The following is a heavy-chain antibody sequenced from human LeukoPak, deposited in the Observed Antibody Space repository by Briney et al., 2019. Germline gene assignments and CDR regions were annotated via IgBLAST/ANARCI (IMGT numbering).Heavy chain of an antibody. J-gene: IGHJ5*02. Sequence: PSETLSLTCTVSGGSISSYYWSWIRQPPGKGLEWIGYIYYSGSTNYNPSLKSRVTISVDTSKNQFSLKLSSVTAADTAVYYCARLSPRRDSGFDPWGQETLVTVSS. CDR1: GGSISSYY. V-gene: IGHV4-59*08. CDR3: ARLSPRRDSGFDP. D-gene: IGHD3/OR15-3a*01. CDR2: IYYSGST.